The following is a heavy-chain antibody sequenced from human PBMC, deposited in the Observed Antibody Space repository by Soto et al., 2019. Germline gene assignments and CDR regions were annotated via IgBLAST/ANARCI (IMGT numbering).Heavy chain of an antibody. V-gene: IGHV3-13*01. CDR2: IGTAGDT. CDR1: GFTFSSYD. J-gene: IGHJ3*02. Sequence: GGSLRLSCAASGFTFSSYDMHWVRQATGKGLEWVSAIGTAGDTYYPGSVKGRFTISRENAKNSLYLQMNSLRAGDTAVYYCAREPLTGKGDAFDIWGQGTMVTVSS. CDR3: AREPLTGKGDAFDI. D-gene: IGHD7-27*01.